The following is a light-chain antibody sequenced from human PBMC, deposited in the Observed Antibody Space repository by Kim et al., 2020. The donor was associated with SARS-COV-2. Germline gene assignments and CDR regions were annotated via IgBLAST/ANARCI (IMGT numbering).Light chain of an antibody. J-gene: IGKJ4*01. CDR2: GAS. CDR3: QQYHNWPPLT. Sequence: SPGERATLSGRASQSITDKLAWYQQKPGQAPRLLIYGASVRATGVPSRFSGSGSGTEFTLSISGLQSEDFAVYFCQQYHNWPPLTFGGGTKVDIK. V-gene: IGKV3-15*01. CDR1: QSITDK.